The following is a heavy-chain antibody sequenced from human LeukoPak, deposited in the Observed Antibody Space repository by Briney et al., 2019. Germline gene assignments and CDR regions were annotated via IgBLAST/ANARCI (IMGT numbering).Heavy chain of an antibody. CDR2: ISSGGTDE. CDR1: GFTFSTYA. V-gene: IGHV3-30*01. Sequence: QAGGSLRLSCAASGFTFSTYAMHWVRQAPGKGLEWVSLISSGGTDEYYADSVKGRFTISRDNSKNTLYLQLNSLRAEDTAVYYCAKNDCSSTSCYYSLAYWGQGTLVTVSS. CDR3: AKNDCSSTSCYYSLAY. J-gene: IGHJ4*02. D-gene: IGHD2-2*01.